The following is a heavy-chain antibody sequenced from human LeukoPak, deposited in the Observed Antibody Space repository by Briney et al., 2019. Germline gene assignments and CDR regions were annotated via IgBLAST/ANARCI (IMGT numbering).Heavy chain of an antibody. J-gene: IGHJ4*02. CDR3: ARGWKYRFGFYFDY. CDR2: IIPIFGTA. Sequence: GASVKVSCKASGGTFSSYAISWVRQAPGQGLEWMGGIIPIFGTANYAQKFQGRVTITADKSTSTAYMELSSLRSEDTAVYYCARGWKYRFGFYFDYWGQGTLVTVSS. D-gene: IGHD5-18*01. CDR1: GGTFSSYA. V-gene: IGHV1-69*06.